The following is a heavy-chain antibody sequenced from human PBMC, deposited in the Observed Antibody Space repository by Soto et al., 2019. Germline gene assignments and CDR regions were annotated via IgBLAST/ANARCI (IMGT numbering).Heavy chain of an antibody. CDR1: GYTFTSYG. J-gene: IGHJ4*02. CDR3: ARDLYYYGSGSYRPNFDY. CDR2: ISAYNGNT. Sequence: ASAQVSCNASGYTFTSYGISWVRQAPRQGLEWMGWISAYNGNTNYAQKLQGRVTMTTDTSTSTAYMELRSLRSDDTAVYYCARDLYYYGSGSYRPNFDYWGQGTLVTVSS. D-gene: IGHD3-10*01. V-gene: IGHV1-18*01.